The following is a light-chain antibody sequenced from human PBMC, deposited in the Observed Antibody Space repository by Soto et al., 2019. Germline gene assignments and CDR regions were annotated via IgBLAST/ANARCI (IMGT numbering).Light chain of an antibody. CDR2: GAS. J-gene: IGKJ4*01. CDR1: QSVSSSY. V-gene: IGKV3-20*01. Sequence: EIALTQSPGTLSLSPGERATLSCRASQSVSSSYLAWYQQEPSQAPRLLIYGASTRATGIPDRFSGSGSGTDFTLTISRVEPEDFAVYYCQQFRSSPLTFGGGTKVDI. CDR3: QQFRSSPLT.